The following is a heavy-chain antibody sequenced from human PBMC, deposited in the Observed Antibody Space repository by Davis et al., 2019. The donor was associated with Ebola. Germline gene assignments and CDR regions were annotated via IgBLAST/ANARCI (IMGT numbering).Heavy chain of an antibody. CDR1: GDSVFGNSGA. CDR3: ARGWLRGGMDV. D-gene: IGHD5-18*01. J-gene: IGHJ6*02. Sequence: PSETLSLTCDISGDSVFGNSGAWNWIRQSPSRGLEWLGRTYYSPKWYNDYAVSVKSRITFNPDTSKNQFTLQLTSVTPEDTALYYCARGWLRGGMDVWGEGTTVTV. V-gene: IGHV6-1*01. CDR2: TYYSPKWYN.